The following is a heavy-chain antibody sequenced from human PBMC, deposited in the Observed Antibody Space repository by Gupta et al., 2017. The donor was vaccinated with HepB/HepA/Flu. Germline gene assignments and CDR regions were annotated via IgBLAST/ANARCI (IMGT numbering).Heavy chain of an antibody. CDR3: ARDSRKNWFDP. CDR1: AYSFPGYY. Sequence: QGPLVQSGDEVKKPGAPGKVSCRASAYSFPGYYIHWVRRAPGQGYEWMGWINCNAGDTRYAQKFQDRVTMTRDTSTNTVYMELTSLRVDDTALYFCARDSRKNWFDPWGQGTLVTISS. V-gene: IGHV1-2*02. J-gene: IGHJ5*02. CDR2: INCNAGDT.